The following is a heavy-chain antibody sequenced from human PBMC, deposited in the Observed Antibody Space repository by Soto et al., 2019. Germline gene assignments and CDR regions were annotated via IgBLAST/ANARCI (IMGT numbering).Heavy chain of an antibody. J-gene: IGHJ6*02. Sequence: QVQLVESGGGVVQPGRSLRLSCAASGFTFSSYGMHWIRQAPGMGLEWVAFISNDGSNKRYADSVKGRFPISRDNSENVMYLQMNSVRAEDAAMSCCAKDYGRYSNFRYYYYGMDVWGQGTTVTVSS. CDR2: ISNDGSNK. V-gene: IGHV3-30*18. CDR3: AKDYGRYSNFRYYYYGMDV. CDR1: GFTFSSYG. D-gene: IGHD4-4*01.